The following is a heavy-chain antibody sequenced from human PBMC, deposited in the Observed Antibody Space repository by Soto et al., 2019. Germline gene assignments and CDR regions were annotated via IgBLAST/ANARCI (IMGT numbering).Heavy chain of an antibody. D-gene: IGHD5-12*01. Sequence: ALVKVSCKASGYTFTSYYMHWVRQAPGQGLEWMGIINPSGGSTSYAQKFQGRVTMTRDTSKNQFSLTVTSVTAADTAVYYCARRIVATETFDYWGQGTLVTVSS. V-gene: IGHV1-46*01. CDR2: INPSGGST. CDR1: GYTFTSYY. J-gene: IGHJ4*02. CDR3: ARRIVATETFDY.